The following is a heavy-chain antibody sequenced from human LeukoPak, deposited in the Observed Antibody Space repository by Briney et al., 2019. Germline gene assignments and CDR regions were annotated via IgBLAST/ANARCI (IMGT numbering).Heavy chain of an antibody. J-gene: IGHJ6*02. CDR1: GGSISSGGYS. Sequence: SQTLSLTCAVSGGSISSGGYSWSWIRQPPGKGLEWIGYIYHSGSTYYNPSLKSQVTISVDRSKNQFSLKLSSVTAADTAVYYCAREADYGMDVWGQGTTVTVSS. V-gene: IGHV4-30-2*01. CDR3: AREADYGMDV. CDR2: IYHSGST.